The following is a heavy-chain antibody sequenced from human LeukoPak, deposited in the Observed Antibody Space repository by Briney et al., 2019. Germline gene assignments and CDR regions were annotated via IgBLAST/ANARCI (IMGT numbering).Heavy chain of an antibody. J-gene: IGHJ6*02. V-gene: IGHV4-34*01. Sequence: SETLSLTCAVYGGSFSGYYWSWIRQPPGKGLEWIGEINHSGSTNYNPSLKSRVTISVDTSKNQFSLKLSSVTAADTAVYYCARGPYYYYGMDVWGQGTTVTVSS. CDR3: ARGPYYYYGMDV. CDR1: GGSFSGYY. CDR2: INHSGST.